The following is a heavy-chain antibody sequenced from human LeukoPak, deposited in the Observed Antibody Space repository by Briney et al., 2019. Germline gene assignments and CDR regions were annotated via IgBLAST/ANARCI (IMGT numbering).Heavy chain of an antibody. J-gene: IGHJ5*02. V-gene: IGHV3-11*01. CDR2: ISGSGSPI. CDR3: ARMGDSGSVRYSDP. Sequence: GGSLRLSCAASGFTFGDYYMSWIRQAPGKGLEWVSYISGSGSPIYYEDSVKGRFTISRDNAKNSLYLQMNSLRAEDTAVYYCARMGDSGSVRYSDPWGQGTLITVSS. CDR1: GFTFGDYY. D-gene: IGHD3-10*01.